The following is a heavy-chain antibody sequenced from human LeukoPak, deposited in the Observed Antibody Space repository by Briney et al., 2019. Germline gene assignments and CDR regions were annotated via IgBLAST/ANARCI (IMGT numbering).Heavy chain of an antibody. D-gene: IGHD3-3*01. J-gene: IGHJ4*02. CDR3: ARELVDYDFWSGYYPKYYFDY. V-gene: IGHV4-34*01. Sequence: SETLSLTCAVYGGSFSGYYWSWIRQPPGKGLEWIGEINHSGSTNYNPSLKSRVTISVDTSKNQFSLKLSSVTAADTAVYYCARELVDYDFWSGYYPKYYFDYWGQGALVTVSS. CDR1: GGSFSGYY. CDR2: INHSGST.